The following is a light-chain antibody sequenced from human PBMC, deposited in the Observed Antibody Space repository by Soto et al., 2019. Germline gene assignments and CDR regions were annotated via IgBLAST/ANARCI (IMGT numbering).Light chain of an antibody. CDR3: QQYDSYSYT. J-gene: IGKJ2*01. Sequence: DIQMTQSPSTLSASVGDRVTITCRASQSISNWLAWYQQKPGKAPKLLISGASSLESGVPSRFSGSGSGTEFTLTIRSLQPDDFATYYCQQYDSYSYTFGQGTKLEIK. V-gene: IGKV1-5*01. CDR2: GAS. CDR1: QSISNW.